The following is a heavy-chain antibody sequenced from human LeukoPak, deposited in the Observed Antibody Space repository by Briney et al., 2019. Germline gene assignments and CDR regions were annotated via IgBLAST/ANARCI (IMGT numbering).Heavy chain of an antibody. CDR3: ARGGGLDV. D-gene: IGHD3-16*01. Sequence: GGSLRLSCAASGFTFSSYWMNWARQAPGKALEWVASINHNGNVNYYVDSVKGRFTISRNNAKNSLYLQMSNLRADDTAVYFCARGGGLDVWGQGATVTVSS. J-gene: IGHJ6*02. V-gene: IGHV3-7*03. CDR2: INHNGNVN. CDR1: GFTFSSYW.